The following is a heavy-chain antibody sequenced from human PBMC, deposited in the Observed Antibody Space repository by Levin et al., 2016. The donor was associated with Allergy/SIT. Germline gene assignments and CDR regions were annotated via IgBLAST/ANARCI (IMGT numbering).Heavy chain of an antibody. J-gene: IGHJ4*02. Sequence: GESLKISCAASGFTFSSYSMNWVRQAPGKGLEWVSSISSSSSYIYYADSVKGRFTISRDNAKNSLYLQMNSPRAEDTAVYYCARIQSRYAKGDYWGQGTLVTVSS. CDR3: ARIQSRYAKGDY. V-gene: IGHV3-21*01. CDR1: GFTFSSYS. CDR2: ISSSSSYI. D-gene: IGHD3-9*01.